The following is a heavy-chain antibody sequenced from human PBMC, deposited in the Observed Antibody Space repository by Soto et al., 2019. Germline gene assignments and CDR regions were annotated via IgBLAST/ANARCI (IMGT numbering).Heavy chain of an antibody. CDR3: ARRREGTGRTLDY. CDR2: IDQDGSGK. V-gene: IGHV3-7*05. D-gene: IGHD1-1*01. J-gene: IGHJ4*02. CDR1: GFTFRAYW. Sequence: EVHLVESGGGLVQRGGSLRLSCAASGFTFRAYWMSWVRQAPGKGLEWVANIDQDGSGKYYVDSVRGRFTISRDNAHNSLYLQTNSLRDEDTAVYFCARRREGTGRTLDYWGQGTLVTASS.